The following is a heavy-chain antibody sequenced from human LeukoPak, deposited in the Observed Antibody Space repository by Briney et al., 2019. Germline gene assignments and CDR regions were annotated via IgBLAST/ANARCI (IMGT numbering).Heavy chain of an antibody. CDR3: ARDSAITIFFTPLMDV. CDR2: ISNDGSDK. Sequence: GRSLRLSCAASGFTFSSYAMHWVRQAPGKGLEWVAVISNDGSDKYYADSVKGRFTISRDNSKNTLYLQMNSLRAQDTALYYCARDSAITIFFTPLMDVWGQGTTVTVSS. D-gene: IGHD3-9*01. V-gene: IGHV3-30-3*01. J-gene: IGHJ6*02. CDR1: GFTFSSYA.